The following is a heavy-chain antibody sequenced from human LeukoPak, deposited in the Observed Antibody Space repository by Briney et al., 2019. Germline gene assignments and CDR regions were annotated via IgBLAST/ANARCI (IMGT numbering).Heavy chain of an antibody. V-gene: IGHV3-23*01. CDR2: ISGSGGST. Sequence: GGSLRLSCAASGFTFSSYAMSWVRQAPGKGLEWVSAISGSGGSTYYADSVKGRFTISRHNSKNTLYLQMNSLRAEDTAVYYCARGSGYYDSSGYYSDAFDIWGQGTMVTVSS. CDR1: GFTFSSYA. J-gene: IGHJ3*02. D-gene: IGHD3-22*01. CDR3: ARGSGYYDSSGYYSDAFDI.